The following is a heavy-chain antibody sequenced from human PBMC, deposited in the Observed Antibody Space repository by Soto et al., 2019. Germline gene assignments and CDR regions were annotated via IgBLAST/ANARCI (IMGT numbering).Heavy chain of an antibody. CDR3: AKSQTTSGWYVTTDY. V-gene: IGHV3-9*01. CDR2: ISWNSGSI. CDR1: GFTFGDYA. J-gene: IGHJ4*02. Sequence: SLRLSCAASGFTFGDYAMQWVRQAPGKGLEWVSAISWNSGSIDYADSVKGRFTISRDNAKNSLYLQMNSLRAEDTALYYCAKSQTTSGWYVTTDYWREGTRVTVAS. D-gene: IGHD6-19*01.